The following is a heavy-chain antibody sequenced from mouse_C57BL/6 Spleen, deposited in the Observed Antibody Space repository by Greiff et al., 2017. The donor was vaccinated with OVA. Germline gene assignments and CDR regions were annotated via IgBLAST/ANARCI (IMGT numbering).Heavy chain of an antibody. D-gene: IGHD2-3*01. CDR3: AKNDGYYEGFDY. Sequence: EVKLVESGGGLVKPGGTLKLSCAVSGFTFSDYGMHWVRQAPEKGLEWVAYISSGSSTIYYADTVKGRFIISGDNAKNTLFLQMSSLRSEDTAMYYCAKNDGYYEGFDYWGQGTTLTVSS. CDR1: GFTFSDYG. J-gene: IGHJ2*01. CDR2: ISSGSSTI. V-gene: IGHV5-17*01.